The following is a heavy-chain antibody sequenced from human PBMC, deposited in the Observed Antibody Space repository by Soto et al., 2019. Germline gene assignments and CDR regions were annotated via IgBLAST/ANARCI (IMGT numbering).Heavy chain of an antibody. CDR1: GDSISSPHYY. Sequence: PSETLSLTCTVSGDSISSPHYYWTWIRQPPGKGLEWVGYIYYTGNNFNNPALKSRVAMSVDPSTSQFSLKLASVTDADTAVYFCAREPKQNYDSSPWNGGFDSWGPGTLVTVSS. D-gene: IGHD3-22*01. CDR2: IYYTGNN. J-gene: IGHJ4*02. V-gene: IGHV4-30-4*01. CDR3: AREPKQNYDSSPWNGGFDS.